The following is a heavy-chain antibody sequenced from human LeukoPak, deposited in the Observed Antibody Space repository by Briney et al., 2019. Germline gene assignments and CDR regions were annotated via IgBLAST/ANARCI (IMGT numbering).Heavy chain of an antibody. CDR2: IIPILGIA. Sequence: PVTVSCKASGGTFSSYAISWVRQAPGQGLEWMGRIIPILGIANYAQKLQGRVTITADKSTSTAYMELSSLRSEDTAVYYCARATAYYYDSSGYSNWFDPWGQGTLVTVSS. V-gene: IGHV1-69*04. CDR1: GGTFSSYA. J-gene: IGHJ5*02. D-gene: IGHD3-22*01. CDR3: ARATAYYYDSSGYSNWFDP.